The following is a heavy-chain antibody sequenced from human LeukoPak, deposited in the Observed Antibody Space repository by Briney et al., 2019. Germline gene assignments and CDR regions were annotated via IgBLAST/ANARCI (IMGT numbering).Heavy chain of an antibody. CDR2: INGGGGST. J-gene: IGHJ4*02. D-gene: IGHD1-14*01. Sequence: PGGSLRLSCAASGFTFSTYGMHWVRQAPGKGLEWVSSINGGGGSTYYADSVKGRFTISRDNSKNTLYLQMNSLRAEDTAVYYCAKPAKTDYADYWGQGTLVTVSS. V-gene: IGHV3-23*01. CDR3: AKPAKTDYADY. CDR1: GFTFSTYG.